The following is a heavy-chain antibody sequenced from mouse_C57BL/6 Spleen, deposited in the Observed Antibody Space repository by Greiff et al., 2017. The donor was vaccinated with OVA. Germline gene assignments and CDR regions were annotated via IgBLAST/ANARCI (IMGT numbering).Heavy chain of an antibody. CDR1: GYTFTSYW. D-gene: IGHD2-3*01. J-gene: IGHJ4*01. CDR2: IDPNSGGT. V-gene: IGHV1-72*01. CDR3: ARREDGYLYAMDY. Sequence: QVQLQQPGAELVKPGASVKLSCKASGYTFTSYWMHWVKQRPGRGLEWIGRIDPNSGGTKYNEKFKSKATLTVDKPSSTAYIQLSSLTSEDSAVYYCARREDGYLYAMDYWGQGTSVTVSS.